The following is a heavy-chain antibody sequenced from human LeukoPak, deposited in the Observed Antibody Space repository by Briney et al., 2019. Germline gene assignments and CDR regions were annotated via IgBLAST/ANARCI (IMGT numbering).Heavy chain of an antibody. Sequence: VKVSCKASGGPFTDYSVSWVRQAPGQGLEWMGRIIPLLGQTNYVQKFQGRVTFSADKSTTTTYMELSGLKSDDTAVYYCVRSGYDYDWFDPWGQGTLVTVSS. J-gene: IGHJ5*02. CDR2: IIPLLGQT. V-gene: IGHV1-69*10. CDR3: VRSGYDYDWFDP. CDR1: GGPFTDYS. D-gene: IGHD5-12*01.